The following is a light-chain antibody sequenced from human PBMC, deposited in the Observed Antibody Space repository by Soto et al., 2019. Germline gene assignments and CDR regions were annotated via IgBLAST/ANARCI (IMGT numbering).Light chain of an antibody. CDR1: QSVSSSY. V-gene: IGKV3-20*01. CDR2: GAS. J-gene: IGKJ2*01. CDR3: LQYGSSPYT. Sequence: EIVLTQSPGTLSLSPGERVTLSCRASQSVSSSYLAWYQQKPGQAPRPLIYGASSRATGIPDRFSGSGSGTDFTLTISRLEPEDFAVYYCLQYGSSPYTFGQGTKLEIK.